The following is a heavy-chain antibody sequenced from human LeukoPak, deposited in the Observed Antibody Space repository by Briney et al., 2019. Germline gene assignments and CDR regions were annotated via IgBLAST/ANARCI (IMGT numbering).Heavy chain of an antibody. Sequence: WETLSLTCTVSGGSISSSSYYWGWIRQPPGKGLEWIGSIYYSGSTYYNPSLKSRVTISVDTSKNQFSLKLSSVTAADTAVYYCARHRHTSGWELLYWGQGTLVTVSS. CDR1: GGSISSSSYY. D-gene: IGHD1-26*01. CDR2: IYYSGST. J-gene: IGHJ4*02. V-gene: IGHV4-39*01. CDR3: ARHRHTSGWELLY.